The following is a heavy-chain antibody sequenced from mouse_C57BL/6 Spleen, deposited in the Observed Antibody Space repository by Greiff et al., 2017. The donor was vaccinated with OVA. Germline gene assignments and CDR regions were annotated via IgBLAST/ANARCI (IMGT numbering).Heavy chain of an antibody. D-gene: IGHD2-4*01. CDR3: AREKIYDYDFDY. V-gene: IGHV1-19*01. Sequence: EVKLVESGPVLVKPGASVKMSCKASGYTFTDYYMNWVKQSHGKSLEWIGVINPYNGGTSYNQKFKGKATLTVDKSSSTAYMELNSLTSEDSAVYYCAREKIYDYDFDYWGQGTTLTVSS. J-gene: IGHJ2*01. CDR1: GYTFTDYY. CDR2: INPYNGGT.